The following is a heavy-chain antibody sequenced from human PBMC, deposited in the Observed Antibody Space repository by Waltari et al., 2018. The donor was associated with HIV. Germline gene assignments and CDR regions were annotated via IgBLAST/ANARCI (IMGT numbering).Heavy chain of an antibody. J-gene: IGHJ4*02. CDR2: IIPTFGRA. CDR3: ASPGTYDSSGYYPYLAY. D-gene: IGHD3-22*01. V-gene: IGHV1-69*01. Sequence: QVQLVQSGSEVKKPGSSVKVSCTASGGSFSSLTFNWVRQAPGQGLEWLGGIIPTFGRAIYTQSLQARVTITADVSSSTVYLEVTGLTSEDTAVDYCASPGTYDSSGYYPYLAYWGQGTPVTVSS. CDR1: GGSFSSLT.